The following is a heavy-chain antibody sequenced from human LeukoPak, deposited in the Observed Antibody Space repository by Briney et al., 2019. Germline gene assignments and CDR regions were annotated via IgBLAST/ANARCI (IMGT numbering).Heavy chain of an antibody. J-gene: IGHJ3*02. D-gene: IGHD6-19*01. CDR2: IHHSGST. V-gene: IGHV4-34*01. CDR3: ARGQAYSSGWYAPRYAFDI. CDR1: GGCLSGFY. Sequence: SETPSLTCAVYGGCLSGFYLSWVRPPPPKGLEGVGGIHHSGSTNYNPSLKSRVTISVDTSKNQFSLKLSSVTAADTAVYYCARGQAYSSGWYAPRYAFDIWGQGTMVTVSS.